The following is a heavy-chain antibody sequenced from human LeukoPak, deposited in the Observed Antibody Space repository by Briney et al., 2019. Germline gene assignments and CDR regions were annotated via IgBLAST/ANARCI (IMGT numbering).Heavy chain of an antibody. J-gene: IGHJ4*02. Sequence: HAGGSLRLSCAASGFTFSNFWMTWVRQAPGKGLEWVANIKPDGSEKYYVQSVKGRFTISRDNAKNSLFLQMNSLRAEDTADYYCAKDSGSDWGQGTLVTVSS. V-gene: IGHV3-7*01. D-gene: IGHD1-26*01. CDR2: IKPDGSEK. CDR3: AKDSGSD. CDR1: GFTFSNFW.